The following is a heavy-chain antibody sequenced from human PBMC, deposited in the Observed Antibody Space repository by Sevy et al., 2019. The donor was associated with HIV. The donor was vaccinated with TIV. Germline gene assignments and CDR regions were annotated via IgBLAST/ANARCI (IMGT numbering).Heavy chain of an antibody. CDR2: ISSSSSYI. Sequence: GGSLRLSCAASGFIFSNYNMNWVRQAPGKGLEWVSSISSSSSYIYYADSVKGRFTISRDNAKNSLYLQMNSLRAEDTAVYYCAGENYYVGEGYRFDYWGQGTLVTVSS. V-gene: IGHV3-21*01. J-gene: IGHJ4*02. CDR1: GFIFSNYN. CDR3: AGENYYVGEGYRFDY. D-gene: IGHD3-10*02.